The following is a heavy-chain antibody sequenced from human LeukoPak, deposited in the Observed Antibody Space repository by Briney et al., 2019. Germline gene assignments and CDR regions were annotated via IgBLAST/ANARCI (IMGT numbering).Heavy chain of an antibody. CDR3: ARIGLVDFHFDY. V-gene: IGHV4-34*01. J-gene: IGHJ4*02. CDR2: INHSGST. D-gene: IGHD6-19*01. Sequence: SETLSLTCAVYGGSFSGYYWSWIRQPPGKGLEWIGEINHSGSTNYNPSLKSRVTISVDTSKNQFSLKLSSVTAADTAVYYCARIGLVDFHFDYWGQGTLVTVSS. CDR1: GGSFSGYY.